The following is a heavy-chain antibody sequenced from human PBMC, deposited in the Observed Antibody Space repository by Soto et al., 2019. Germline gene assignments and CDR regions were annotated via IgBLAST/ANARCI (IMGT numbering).Heavy chain of an antibody. J-gene: IGHJ4*02. CDR3: AKDLGTWFGQRGYFDY. CDR1: GFTFSSYA. Sequence: PGGALRLSCAASGFTFSSYAMSWVRQAPGKGLEWVSAISGSGGSTYYADSVKGRFTISRDNSKNTLYLQMNSLRAEDTAVYYCAKDLGTWFGQRGYFDYWGQGTLVTVSS. V-gene: IGHV3-23*01. D-gene: IGHD3-10*01. CDR2: ISGSGGST.